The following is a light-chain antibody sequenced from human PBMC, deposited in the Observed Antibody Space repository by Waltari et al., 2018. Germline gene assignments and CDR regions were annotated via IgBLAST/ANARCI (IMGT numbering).Light chain of an antibody. V-gene: IGKV3-15*01. Sequence: EIVLTQSPGILSLSPVEIAVLSCRASHSVSSNYLAWYQQKPGQAPRLLIYDASTRATGVPPRFSGSGSGTEFTLTISSLQSEDFAVYSCQQYNDWPLTFGGGTKVEIK. J-gene: IGKJ4*01. CDR3: QQYNDWPLT. CDR2: DAS. CDR1: HSVSSN.